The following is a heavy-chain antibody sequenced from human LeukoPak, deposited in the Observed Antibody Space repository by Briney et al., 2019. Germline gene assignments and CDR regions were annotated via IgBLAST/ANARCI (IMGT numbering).Heavy chain of an antibody. J-gene: IGHJ3*02. CDR3: AARSGWDAFDI. D-gene: IGHD6-19*01. Sequence: GGSLRLSCAASGFTVSSNYMSWVRQAPGKGLEWVSVIYSGGSTYYADSAKGRFTISRDNSKNTLYLQMNSLRAEDTAVYYCAARSGWDAFDIWGQGTMVTVSS. CDR2: IYSGGST. CDR1: GFTVSSNY. V-gene: IGHV3-53*01.